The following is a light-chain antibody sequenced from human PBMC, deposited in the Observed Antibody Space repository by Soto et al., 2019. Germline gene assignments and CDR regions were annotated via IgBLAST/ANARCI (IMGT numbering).Light chain of an antibody. CDR2: DAS. CDR3: QQYNSYSPT. J-gene: IGKJ1*01. V-gene: IGKV1-5*01. CDR1: QSVSRW. Sequence: DIQMTQSPSTLSASVGDTVTLTCRASQSVSRWLAWHQQKPGKAPRLLIYDASTLESGVPSRFSGSGSGTEVTLTITSLQPDDFGTYYCQQYNSYSPTFGPGTKVQIK.